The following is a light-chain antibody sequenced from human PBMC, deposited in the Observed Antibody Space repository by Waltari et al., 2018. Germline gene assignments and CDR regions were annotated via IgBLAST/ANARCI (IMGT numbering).Light chain of an antibody. CDR3: SSYTQSRTRV. CDR2: GVT. J-gene: IGLJ3*02. Sequence: QSALTQSASVSGSPGQSITISCTGTSRDVGAYNLVSWYQHLPGRAPKLILSGVTKRPSGISDRFSVSKSGNTASLAISGLQSEDEADYYCSSYTQSRTRVFGGGTKVTVL. CDR1: SRDVGAYNL. V-gene: IGLV2-23*02.